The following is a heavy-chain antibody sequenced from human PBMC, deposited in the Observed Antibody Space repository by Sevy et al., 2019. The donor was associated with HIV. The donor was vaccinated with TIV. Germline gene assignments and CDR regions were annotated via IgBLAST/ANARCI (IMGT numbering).Heavy chain of an antibody. Sequence: GGSLRLSCAASGFTFSSYSMNWVRQAPGKGLEWVSGISGSGGSTYYADSVKGRFIISRDNYKNTLYLEMNSLRAEDTAVYYCAKASSIAAGFDYWGQGTLVTVSS. D-gene: IGHD6-6*01. J-gene: IGHJ4*02. CDR2: ISGSGGST. CDR1: GFTFSSYS. CDR3: AKASSIAAGFDY. V-gene: IGHV3-23*01.